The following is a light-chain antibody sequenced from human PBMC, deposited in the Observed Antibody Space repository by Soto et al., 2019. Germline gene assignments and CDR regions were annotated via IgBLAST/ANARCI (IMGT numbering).Light chain of an antibody. CDR2: GAS. CDR1: QSVSSD. CDR3: HQRSNWPPDT. Sequence: IVMTQSPATLSVSPGERATLSCRTSQSVSSDLAWYHQKPGQAPRLLICGASTRATGVPARFSGSGSGTDFTLTISSLEPEDFAVYYCHQRSNWPPDTFGQGTRLEI. V-gene: IGKV3-11*01. J-gene: IGKJ5*01.